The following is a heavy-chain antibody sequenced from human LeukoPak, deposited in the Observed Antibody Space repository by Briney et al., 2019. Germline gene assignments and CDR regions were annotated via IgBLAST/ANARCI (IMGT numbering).Heavy chain of an antibody. V-gene: IGHV1-69*13. D-gene: IGHD3-22*01. CDR3: ASDTNYYENTGHYVFDS. J-gene: IGHJ4*02. CDR1: GGTFSTYA. CDR2: IIPLLGTA. Sequence: SVKVSCKASGGTFSTYAISWVRQAPGQGLEWMGGIIPLLGTANYAQKFQGRLTITADEFTGTAYMELSSLRSEDTAVFYCASDTNYYENTGHYVFDSWGQGTLVTVSS.